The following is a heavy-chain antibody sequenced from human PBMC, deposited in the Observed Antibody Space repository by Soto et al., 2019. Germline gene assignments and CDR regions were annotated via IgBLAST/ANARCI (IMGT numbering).Heavy chain of an antibody. Sequence: GGSLRLSCAASGFTFSSYDMHWVRQATGKGLEWVSAIGTAGDTYYPGSVKGRFTISRENAKNSLYLQMNSLRAGDTAVYYCARSRYDCTNGVCYSRFFAIDYWGQGTLVTVSS. J-gene: IGHJ4*02. D-gene: IGHD2-8*01. CDR1: GFTFSSYD. CDR3: ARSRYDCTNGVCYSRFFAIDY. CDR2: IGTAGDT. V-gene: IGHV3-13*01.